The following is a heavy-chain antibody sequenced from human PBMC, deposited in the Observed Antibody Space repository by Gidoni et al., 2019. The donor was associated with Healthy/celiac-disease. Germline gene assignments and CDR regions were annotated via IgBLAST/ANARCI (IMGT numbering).Heavy chain of an antibody. Sequence: EVQLVESGGGLVKPGGSLRLSCAASGFTFSSYSMNWVRQAPGKGLEWVASISSSSSYIYYADSVKGRFTISRDNAKNSLYLQMNSLRAEDTAVYYCARPSSGWYVGEMGDYYYGMDVWGQGTTVTISS. CDR2: ISSSSSYI. V-gene: IGHV3-21*01. D-gene: IGHD6-19*01. CDR1: GFTFSSYS. J-gene: IGHJ6*02. CDR3: ARPSSGWYVGEMGDYYYGMDV.